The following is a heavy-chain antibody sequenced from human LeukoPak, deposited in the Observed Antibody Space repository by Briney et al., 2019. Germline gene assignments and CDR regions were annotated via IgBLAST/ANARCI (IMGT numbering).Heavy chain of an antibody. CDR1: GFSISGYW. CDR2: ISSSSSYI. V-gene: IGHV3-21*01. CDR3: ARGPSYGMDV. J-gene: IGHJ6*02. Sequence: PGGSLRLSCAASGFSISGYWMSWVRQAPGKGLEWVSSISSSSSYIYYADSVKGRFTISRDNAKNSLYLQMNSLRAEDTAVYYCARGPSYGMDVWGQGTTVTVSS.